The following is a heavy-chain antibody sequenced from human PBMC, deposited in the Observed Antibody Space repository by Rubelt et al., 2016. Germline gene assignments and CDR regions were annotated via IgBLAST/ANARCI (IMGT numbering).Heavy chain of an antibody. J-gene: IGHJ3*02. CDR3: ARGVLNSFDI. CDR1: GASITTHY. CDR2: GHYSGST. D-gene: IGHD1-7*01. V-gene: IGHV4-59*11. Sequence: QVQLQESGPGLVKPSETLSLTCSVSGASITTHYWSWVRQFPGKGLEWLVYGHYSGSTNYNPSLKSRLIMSVDTSKNHFSLKLSSVTAADTAVYYCARGVLNSFDIWGLGTMVTVSS.